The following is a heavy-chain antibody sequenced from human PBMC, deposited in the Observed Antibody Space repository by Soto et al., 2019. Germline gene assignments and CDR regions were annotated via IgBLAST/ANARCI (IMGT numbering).Heavy chain of an antibody. Sequence: QVQLVQSGAEVKKPGASVKVSCKASGYTFTSYGFSWVRQAPGQGLEWMGWISAYNGNTNYAQKLQGRDTMTTVTSMSTAYMELRCLRSYDTAVYYYARRTTVETRNYWGQGTLVTVSS. J-gene: IGHJ4*02. CDR3: ARRTTVETRNY. D-gene: IGHD4-17*01. CDR2: ISAYNGNT. CDR1: GYTFTSYG. V-gene: IGHV1-18*01.